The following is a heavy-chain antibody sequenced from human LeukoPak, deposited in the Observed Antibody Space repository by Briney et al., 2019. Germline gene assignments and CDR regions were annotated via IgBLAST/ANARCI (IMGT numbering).Heavy chain of an antibody. CDR2: IKKDGSEK. D-gene: IGHD3-3*01. CDR3: ARDTATYYDFWSGYSGYFQH. V-gene: IGHV3-7*01. CDR1: GFTFSSYW. J-gene: IGHJ1*01. Sequence: PGGSLRLSCAASGFTFSSYWMSWVRQAPGEGLEWVANIKKDGSEKYYVDSVKGRFTISRDNAKNSLYLQMNSLRAEDTAVYYCARDTATYYDFWSGYSGYFQHWGQGTLVTVSS.